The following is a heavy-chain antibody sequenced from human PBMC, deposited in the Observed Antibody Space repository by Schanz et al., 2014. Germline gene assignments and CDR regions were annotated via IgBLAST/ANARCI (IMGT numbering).Heavy chain of an antibody. D-gene: IGHD1-1*01. J-gene: IGHJ4*02. CDR1: GFSFSDYY. Sequence: AHLVESGGGLVKPGGSLTLSCAASGFSFSDYYMSWIRQAPGKGLEWISFINTGSNYINYADSVKGRFTISRDNTKNSLFLQLNSLRAEDTALYYCARDRRNADLDYWGQGTLVTVSS. CDR2: INTGSNYI. CDR3: ARDRRNADLDY. V-gene: IGHV3-11*06.